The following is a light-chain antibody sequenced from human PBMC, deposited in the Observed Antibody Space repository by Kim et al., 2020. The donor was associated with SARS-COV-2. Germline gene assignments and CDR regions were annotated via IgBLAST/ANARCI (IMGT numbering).Light chain of an antibody. CDR3: QQYDSSGFT. CDR2: CAS. V-gene: IGKV3-20*01. CDR1: QSVSSSY. Sequence: EIVLTQSPGTLSLSPGERATLSCRASQSVSSSYLAWYQQKPGQAPRLLIYCASSRATGIPDRFSGSGSGTDFTLTISRLEPEDFAVYYCQQYDSSGFTFGPGTKVDIK. J-gene: IGKJ3*01.